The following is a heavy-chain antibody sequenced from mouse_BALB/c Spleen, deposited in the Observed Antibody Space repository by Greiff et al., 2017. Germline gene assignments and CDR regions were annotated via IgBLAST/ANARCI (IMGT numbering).Heavy chain of an antibody. CDR1: GFTFSSYA. Sequence: EVQRVESGGGLVKPGGSLKLSCAASGFTFSSYAMSWVRQSPEKRLEWVAEISSGGSYTYYPDTVTGRFTISRDNAKNTLYLEMSSLRSEDTAMYYCARVTTVVAPHFDYWGQGTTLTVSS. V-gene: IGHV5-9-4*01. CDR2: ISSGGSYT. J-gene: IGHJ2*01. D-gene: IGHD1-1*01. CDR3: ARVTTVVAPHFDY.